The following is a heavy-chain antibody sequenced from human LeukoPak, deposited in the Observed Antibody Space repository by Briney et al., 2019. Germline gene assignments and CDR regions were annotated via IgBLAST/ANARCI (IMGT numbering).Heavy chain of an antibody. J-gene: IGHJ4*02. V-gene: IGHV3-23*01. CDR2: ISGTGDST. CDR1: GFTFSRHG. Sequence: PGGSLRLSCAASGFTFSRHGMTWVRQAPGKGLEWVSSISGTGDSTYYADSVKGRFTISRDNSKSTLYLQMNSLRADDTAVYYCATARTRRLQQRALEYYFEYWGRGTLVTVSS. D-gene: IGHD6-25*01. CDR3: ATARTRRLQQRALEYYFEY.